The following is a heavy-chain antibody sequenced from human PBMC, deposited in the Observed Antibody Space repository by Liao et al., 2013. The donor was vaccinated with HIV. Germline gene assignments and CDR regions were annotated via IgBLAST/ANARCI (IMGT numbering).Heavy chain of an antibody. CDR3: ARVQWEPAPNWYSDL. CDR1: GGSFRRHY. J-gene: IGHJ2*01. V-gene: IGHV4-34*01. D-gene: IGHD1-26*01. CDR2: INHSGST. Sequence: QVQLQQWGAGLLKPSETLSLTCAVSGGSFRRHYWSWIRQPPGKGLEWIGEINHSGSTNYNPSLKSRVTISVDTSKNQFSLKLSSVTAADTAVYYCARVQWEPAPNWYSDLWGRGTLVIVSS.